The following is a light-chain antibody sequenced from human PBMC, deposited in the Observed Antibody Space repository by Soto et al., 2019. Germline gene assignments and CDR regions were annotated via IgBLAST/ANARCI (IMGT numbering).Light chain of an antibody. CDR1: SSGVGGYNY. J-gene: IGLJ2*01. CDR2: DVT. CDR3: SSYTSSNTVL. V-gene: IGLV2-14*03. Sequence: QSVLTQPASVSGSPGQSITISCTGTSSGVGGYNYVSWYQHHPGKAPKLMIYDVTDRPSGISFRFSGYKSGNTASLTISRLEAEDEADYYCSSYTSSNTVLFGGGTKLTVL.